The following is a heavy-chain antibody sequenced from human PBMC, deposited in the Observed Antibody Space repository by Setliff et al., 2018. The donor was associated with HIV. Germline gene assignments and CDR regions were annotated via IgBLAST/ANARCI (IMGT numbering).Heavy chain of an antibody. CDR3: ARDNGVAGFDY. Sequence: SETLSLTCTVSGGSISSYCWSWIRQPPGKGLEWIGYIYYSGSTNYNPSLKSRVTISVDTSKNQFSLNLSSVTAADTAVYYCARDNGVAGFDYWGQGTLVTVSS. J-gene: IGHJ4*02. CDR2: IYYSGST. D-gene: IGHD6-19*01. CDR1: GGSISSYC. V-gene: IGHV4-59*01.